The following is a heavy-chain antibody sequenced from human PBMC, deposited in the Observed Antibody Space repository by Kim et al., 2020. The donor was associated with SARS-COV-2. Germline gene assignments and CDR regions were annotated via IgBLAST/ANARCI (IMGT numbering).Heavy chain of an antibody. J-gene: IGHJ4*02. V-gene: IGHV3-20*01. CDR3: ARGTGASDY. CDR2: GAGT. D-gene: IGHD7-27*01. Sequence: GAGTGCADSVTGRFTNYRDNAKNALYLQMNSLRAEDTALYHCARGTGASDYWGQGTLVTVSS.